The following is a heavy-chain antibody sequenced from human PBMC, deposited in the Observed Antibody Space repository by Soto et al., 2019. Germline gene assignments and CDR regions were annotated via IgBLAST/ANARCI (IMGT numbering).Heavy chain of an antibody. Sequence: PGGSLRLSCAASGFTFSSYAMSWVRQAPGKGLEWVSAISGSGGSTYYADSVKGRFTISRDNSKNTLYLQMNSLRAEDTAVYYCAKTLADIVVVVAGLDYWGQGTLVTVSS. V-gene: IGHV3-23*01. CDR1: GFTFSSYA. J-gene: IGHJ4*02. CDR2: ISGSGGST. CDR3: AKTLADIVVVVAGLDY. D-gene: IGHD2-15*01.